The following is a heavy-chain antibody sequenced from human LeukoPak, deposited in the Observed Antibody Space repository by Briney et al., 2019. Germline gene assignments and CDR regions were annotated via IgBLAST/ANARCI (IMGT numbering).Heavy chain of an antibody. CDR3: ARGIRTTMVRGVIIQFWFDP. V-gene: IGHV5-51*01. J-gene: IGHJ5*02. Sequence: GESLKISCKGSGYSFTSYWIGWVRQMPGKGLEWMGIIYPGDSDTRYSPSFQGQVTISADKSISTAYLQWSSLKASDTAMYYCARGIRTTMVRGVIIQFWFDPWGQGTLVTVSS. CDR1: GYSFTSYW. D-gene: IGHD3-10*01. CDR2: IYPGDSDT.